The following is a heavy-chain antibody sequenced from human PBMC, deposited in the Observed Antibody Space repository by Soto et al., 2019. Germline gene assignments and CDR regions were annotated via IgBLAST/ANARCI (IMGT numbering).Heavy chain of an antibody. CDR3: GLKRWSNFDY. J-gene: IGHJ4*02. CDR1: GFSLTTSGVG. V-gene: IGHV2-5*02. Sequence: QITLKESGPTLVRPTQTLTLTCTFSGFSLTTSGVGVGWIRQPPGKALEWLAVIYWDDDKRYRPSLNSRLTITKDTSTTQVVLTVTNIDPLDTATYYSGLKRWSNFDYRGQGTRVTVSS. CDR2: IYWDDDK. D-gene: IGHD2-15*01.